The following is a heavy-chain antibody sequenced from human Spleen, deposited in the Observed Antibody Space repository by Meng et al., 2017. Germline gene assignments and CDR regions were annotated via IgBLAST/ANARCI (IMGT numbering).Heavy chain of an antibody. Sequence: GESLKISCAASGFTFSSYAMTWVRQAPGKGLEWIGRMKSNVDGGTVDYAAAVKGRFFISRDDSENTFYLQMNSLKTEDTAVYYCSGHVDYWGPGTLVTVSS. CDR3: SGHVDY. V-gene: IGHV3-15*01. CDR2: MKSNVDGGTV. CDR1: GFTFSSYA. J-gene: IGHJ4*01.